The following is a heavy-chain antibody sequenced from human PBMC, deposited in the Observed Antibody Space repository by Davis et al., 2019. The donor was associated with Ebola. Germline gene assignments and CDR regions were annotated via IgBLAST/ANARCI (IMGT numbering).Heavy chain of an antibody. J-gene: IGHJ4*02. CDR2: ISSSGSTI. CDR1: GFTFSDYY. Sequence: GGSLRLSCAASGFTFSDYYMSWIRQAPGKGLEWVSYISSSGSTIYYADSVKGRFTISRDNAENSLYLQMNSLRAEDTAVYYCARVWFREFLEYWGQGTLVTVSS. CDR3: ARVWFREFLEY. D-gene: IGHD3-10*01. V-gene: IGHV3-11*04.